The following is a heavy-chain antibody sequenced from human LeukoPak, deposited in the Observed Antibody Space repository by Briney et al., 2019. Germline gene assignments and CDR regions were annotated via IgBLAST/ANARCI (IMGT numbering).Heavy chain of an antibody. CDR3: ARDLTDTYYYDSSGSQGFDY. D-gene: IGHD3-22*01. V-gene: IGHV3-21*01. CDR1: GFTFSSYS. CDR2: ISSSSSYI. Sequence: GGSLRLSWAASGFTFSSYSMNWVRQAPGKGLEWVSSISSSSSYIYYADSVKGRFTISRDNAKNSLYLQMNSLRAEDTAVYYCARDLTDTYYYDSSGSQGFDYWGQGTLVTVSS. J-gene: IGHJ4*02.